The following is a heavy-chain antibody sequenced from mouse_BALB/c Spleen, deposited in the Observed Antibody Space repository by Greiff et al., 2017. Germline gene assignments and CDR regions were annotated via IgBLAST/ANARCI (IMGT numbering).Heavy chain of an antibody. CDR3: ARSLRLAWFAY. D-gene: IGHD1-1*01. V-gene: IGHV5-17*02. J-gene: IGHJ3*01. CDR2: ISSGSSTI. CDR1: GFTFSSFG. Sequence: EVNVVESGGGLVQPGGSRKLSCAASGFTFSSFGMHWVRQAPEKGLEWVAYISSGSSTIYYADTVKGRFTISRDNPKNTLFLQMTSLRSEDTAMYYCARSLRLAWFAYWGQGTLVTVSA.